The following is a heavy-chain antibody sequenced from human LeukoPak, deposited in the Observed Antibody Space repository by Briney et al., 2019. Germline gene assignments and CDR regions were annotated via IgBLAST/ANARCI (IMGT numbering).Heavy chain of an antibody. D-gene: IGHD3-10*01. CDR1: GGSISSYY. CDR2: IYYSGST. V-gene: IGHV4-59*01. CDR3: ARDLGYYGSGNYYYYYGMDV. Sequence: SETLSLTCTVSGGSISSYYWSWVRQPSGKGLEWIGYIYYSGSTNYNPSLTSRGTISVDTSKNQFSLKLSSVTAADTAVYYCARDLGYYGSGNYYYYYGMDVWGQGTTVTVSS. J-gene: IGHJ6*02.